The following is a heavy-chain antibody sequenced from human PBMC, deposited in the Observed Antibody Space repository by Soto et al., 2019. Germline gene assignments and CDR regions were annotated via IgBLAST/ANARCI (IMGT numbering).Heavy chain of an antibody. Sequence: GESLKISCKGSGYSFTSYWIGWVRQMPGKGLEWMGIIYPGDSDTRYSPSFQGQVTISADKSISTAYLQWSSLKASDTAMYYCARRWALTTSSTFSPFDYWGQGTLVTVSS. CDR1: GYSFTSYW. V-gene: IGHV5-51*01. CDR2: IYPGDSDT. D-gene: IGHD4-17*01. CDR3: ARRWALTTSSTFSPFDY. J-gene: IGHJ4*02.